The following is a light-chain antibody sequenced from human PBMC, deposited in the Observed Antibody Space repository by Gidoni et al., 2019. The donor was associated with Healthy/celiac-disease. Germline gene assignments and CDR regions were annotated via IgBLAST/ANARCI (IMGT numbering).Light chain of an antibody. V-gene: IGKV3-15*01. Sequence: TLSVSPGERATLSCRASQSVSSNLAWYQQKPGQAPRLLIYGASTRATGIPARFSGSGSGTEFTLTISSLQSEDFAVYYCQQYNNWPPAYTFGQGTKLEIK. CDR3: QQYNNWPPAYT. CDR1: QSVSSN. CDR2: GAS. J-gene: IGKJ2*01.